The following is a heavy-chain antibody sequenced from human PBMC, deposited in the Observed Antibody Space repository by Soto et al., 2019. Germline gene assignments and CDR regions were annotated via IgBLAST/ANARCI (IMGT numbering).Heavy chain of an antibody. CDR1: GYTFTSYD. Sequence: ASVKVSCKASGYTFTSYDINWVRQATGQGLEWMGWMNPNSGNTGYAQKFQGRVTMTRNTSISTAYMKLSSLRSEDTAVYYCARGRGYYDFWSGYSLSDYYYGMDVWGQGTTVTVSS. J-gene: IGHJ6*02. CDR2: MNPNSGNT. D-gene: IGHD3-3*01. CDR3: ARGRGYYDFWSGYSLSDYYYGMDV. V-gene: IGHV1-8*01.